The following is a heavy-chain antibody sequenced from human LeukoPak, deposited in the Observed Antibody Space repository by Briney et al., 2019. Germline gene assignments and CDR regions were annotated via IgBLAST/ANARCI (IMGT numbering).Heavy chain of an antibody. CDR1: GGSISSSSYY. V-gene: IGHV4-39*07. D-gene: IGHD5-12*01. Sequence: PSETLSLTCTVSGGSISSSSYYWGWIRQPPGKGLEWIGSIYYSGSTYYNPSLKSRVTISVDTSKNQFSLKLSSVTAADTAVYYCARLGGQLRPFDYWGQGALVTVSS. CDR3: ARLGGQLRPFDY. J-gene: IGHJ4*02. CDR2: IYYSGST.